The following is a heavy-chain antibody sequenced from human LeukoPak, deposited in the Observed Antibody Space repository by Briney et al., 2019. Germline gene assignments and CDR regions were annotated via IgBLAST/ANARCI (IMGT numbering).Heavy chain of an antibody. Sequence: PSETLSLTCAVYGGSFSGYYWSWIRQPPGKGLEWIGEINHSGSTNYNPSLESRVTISVDTSKNQFSLKLSSVTAADTAVYYCARGFYPTARYFDLWGRGTLVTVSS. CDR1: GGSFSGYY. CDR3: ARGFYPTARYFDL. V-gene: IGHV4-34*01. CDR2: INHSGST. J-gene: IGHJ2*01.